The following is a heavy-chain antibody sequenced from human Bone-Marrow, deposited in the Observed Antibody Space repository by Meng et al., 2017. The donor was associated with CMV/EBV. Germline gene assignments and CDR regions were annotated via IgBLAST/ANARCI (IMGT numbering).Heavy chain of an antibody. Sequence: GESLKISCAASGFTFSSYAMHWVRQAPGKGLEWVGRTRNKANSYTTEYAASVKGRFTISRDDSKNSLYLQMNSLKTEDTAVYYCARVLVVRGKGLYGMDVWGQGTTVTVSS. D-gene: IGHD3-10*01. V-gene: IGHV3-72*01. CDR1: GFTFSSYA. J-gene: IGHJ6*02. CDR2: TRNKANSYTT. CDR3: ARVLVVRGKGLYGMDV.